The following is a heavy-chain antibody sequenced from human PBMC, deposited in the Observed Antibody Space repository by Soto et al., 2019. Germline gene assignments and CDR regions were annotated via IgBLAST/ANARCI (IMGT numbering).Heavy chain of an antibody. Sequence: GASVKVSCKASGGTLSSYAISWVRQAPGQGLEWMGGIIPIFGTANYAQKFQGRVTITADESTSTAYMELSSLRSEDTAVYYCARGINCSSTSCYTWGYYYYGMDVWGQGTTVTVSS. CDR3: ARGINCSSTSCYTWGYYYYGMDV. CDR1: GGTLSSYA. V-gene: IGHV1-69*13. J-gene: IGHJ6*02. CDR2: IIPIFGTA. D-gene: IGHD2-2*02.